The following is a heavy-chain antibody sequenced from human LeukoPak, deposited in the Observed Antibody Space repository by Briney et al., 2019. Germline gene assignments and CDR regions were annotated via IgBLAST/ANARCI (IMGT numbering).Heavy chain of an antibody. CDR2: IIPILGIA. CDR3: AEAISSTSCQLDY. CDR1: GGTFSSYA. V-gene: IGHV1-69*04. J-gene: IGHJ4*02. D-gene: IGHD2-2*01. Sequence: ASVKVSCKASGGTFSSYAISWVRQAPGQGLEWMGRIIPILGIANYAQKFQGGVTITADKSTSTAYMELSSLRSEDTAVYYCAEAISSTSCQLDYWGQGTLVTVSS.